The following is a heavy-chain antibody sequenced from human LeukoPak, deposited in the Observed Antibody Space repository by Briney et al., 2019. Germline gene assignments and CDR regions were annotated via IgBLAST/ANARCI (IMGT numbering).Heavy chain of an antibody. Sequence: ASVKVSCKASGGTFSSYAISWVRQAPGQGLEWMGRIIPILGIANYAQKFQGRVTITADKSTSTAYMELSSLRSEDTAVYYCARDHPSSPFDYWGQGTLVTVSS. CDR1: GGTFSSYA. V-gene: IGHV1-69*04. J-gene: IGHJ4*02. CDR2: IIPILGIA. CDR3: ARDHPSSPFDY.